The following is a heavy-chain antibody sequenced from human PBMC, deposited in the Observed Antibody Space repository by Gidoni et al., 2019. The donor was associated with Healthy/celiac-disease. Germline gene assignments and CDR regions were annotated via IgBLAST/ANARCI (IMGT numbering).Heavy chain of an antibody. CDR3: ARAGNYGDYVVSY. CDR2: IWYDGSNK. J-gene: IGHJ4*02. CDR1: GFTFSSYG. D-gene: IGHD4-17*01. Sequence: QVQLVESGGGVVQPGRSLRLSCAASGFTFSSYGMHWVRQAPGKGLEWVAVIWYDGSNKYYADSVKGRFTIPRDNSKNTLYLQMNSLRAEDTAVYYCARAGNYGDYVVSYWGQGTLVTVSS. V-gene: IGHV3-33*01.